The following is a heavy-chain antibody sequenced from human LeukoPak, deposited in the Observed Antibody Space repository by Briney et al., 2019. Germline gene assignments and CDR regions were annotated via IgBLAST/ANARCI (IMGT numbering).Heavy chain of an antibody. V-gene: IGHV4-30-2*06. CDR2: FYQSGST. CDR1: RCPISGGGYS. J-gene: IGHJ3*02. Sequence: PSETLSLTFSVSRCPISGGGYSWSWIRQSPGKGLEWSGYFYQSGSTYYNPSLKSRVTISVDRSKNQFSLKLSSLTAADTAVYYCARSGSYFSFDIWGQGTMVTVSS. D-gene: IGHD1-26*01. CDR3: ARSGSYFSFDI.